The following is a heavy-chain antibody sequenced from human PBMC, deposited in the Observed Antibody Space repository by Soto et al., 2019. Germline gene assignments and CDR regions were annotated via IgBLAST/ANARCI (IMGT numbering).Heavy chain of an antibody. D-gene: IGHD3-9*01. CDR3: AKFGGNDWSLAV. J-gene: IGHJ6*02. CDR1: GFTFSDYY. V-gene: IGHV3-11*01. Sequence: QVVESGGGLVKPGGSLRLSCAASGFTFSDYYMGWIRQAPGKGLEWVSYITTSGSTLSYADSVKGQFTISRDNAKNELYLQMNSMRGKDTATYYCAKFGGNDWSLAVWGQGTTVTVSS. CDR2: ITTSGSTL.